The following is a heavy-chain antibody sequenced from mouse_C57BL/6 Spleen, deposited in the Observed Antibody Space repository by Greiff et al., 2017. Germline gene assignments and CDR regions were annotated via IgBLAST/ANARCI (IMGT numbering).Heavy chain of an antibody. V-gene: IGHV2-9*01. CDR3: ANFSGIYYDLDY. CDR1: GFSLTSYG. Sequence: VQLQQSGPGLVAPSQSLSITCTVSGFSLTSYGVDWVRHPPGSGLEWLGVIWGGGSTTYYSAPMPRLSIRNDNSNSKVLLKMNSLQTDDTAMYNCANFSGIYYDLDYWGQGTTLTVSS. J-gene: IGHJ4*01. CDR2: IWGGGST.